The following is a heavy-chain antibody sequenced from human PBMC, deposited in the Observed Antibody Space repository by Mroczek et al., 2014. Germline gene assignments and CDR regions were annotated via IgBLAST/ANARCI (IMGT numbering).Heavy chain of an antibody. V-gene: IGHV3-30-3*01. CDR1: GFTFSSYA. CDR3: ARDPIMYSSGWYFDY. CDR2: ISYDGSNK. J-gene: IGHJ4*02. Sequence: QVQLQQSGGGVVQPGRSLRLSCAASGFTFSSYAMHWVRQAPGKGLEWVAVISYDGSNKYYADSVKGRFTISRDNSKNTLYLQMNSLRAEDTAVFYCARDPIMYSSGWYFDYWGQGTPGHRLL. D-gene: IGHD6-19*01.